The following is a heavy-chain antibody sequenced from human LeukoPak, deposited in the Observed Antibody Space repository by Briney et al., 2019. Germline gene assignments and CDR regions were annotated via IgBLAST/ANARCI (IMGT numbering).Heavy chain of an antibody. D-gene: IGHD6-6*01. CDR1: GFTFSSYS. Sequence: GGSLRLSCAASGFTFSSYSMNWVRQAPGKGLEWVSSISSSSSYIYYADSVKGRFTISRDNAKNSLYLQMNSLRSDDTAVYYCAGAARRPDYYYYYMDVWGKGTTVTVSS. V-gene: IGHV3-21*04. J-gene: IGHJ6*03. CDR2: ISSSSSYI. CDR3: AGAARRPDYYYYYMDV.